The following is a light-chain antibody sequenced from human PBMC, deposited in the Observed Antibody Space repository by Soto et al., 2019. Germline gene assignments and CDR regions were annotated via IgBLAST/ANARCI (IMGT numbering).Light chain of an antibody. V-gene: IGKV1-5*01. CDR2: DAT. J-gene: IGKJ1*01. CDR3: QQSNSYSSS. CDR1: QSISSW. Sequence: DIQMTQSPSTLSASVGDRVTITCRASQSISSWLAWYQQKPGKAPKLLIYDATSLEIGVPSRFSGSGSGTEFTLPSSRLQHDDFAHYYCQQSNSYSSSLGQGTKVDIK.